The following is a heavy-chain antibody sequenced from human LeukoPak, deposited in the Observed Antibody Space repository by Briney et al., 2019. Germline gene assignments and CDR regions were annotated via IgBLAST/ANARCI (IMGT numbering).Heavy chain of an antibody. CDR1: GFTFSSYW. D-gene: IGHD3-22*01. V-gene: IGHV3-7*01. J-gene: IGHJ4*02. CDR3: ARDGDDSSGYYGDY. CDR2: IRQDGSEE. Sequence: GGSLRPSCAASGFTFSSYWMSWVRQAPGKGLEWVANIRQDGSEEFYVDSVKGRFTISRDNAKNSLYLQMNSLRAEDTAVYYCARDGDDSSGYYGDYWGQGTLVTVSS.